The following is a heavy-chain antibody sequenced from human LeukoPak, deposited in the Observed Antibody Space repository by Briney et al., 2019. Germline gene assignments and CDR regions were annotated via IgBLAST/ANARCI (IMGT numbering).Heavy chain of an antibody. CDR1: GVSITSYY. CDR3: ARDWGSRAVAGLFDY. D-gene: IGHD6-19*01. Sequence: PSETLSLTCTVSGVSITSYYWSWIRQPAGKGLEWIGRIHTSGSTNYNPSLKSRVTISVDTSKNQFSLKLSSVTAADTAVYYCARDWGSRAVAGLFDYWGQGTLVTVSS. J-gene: IGHJ4*02. CDR2: IHTSGST. V-gene: IGHV4-4*07.